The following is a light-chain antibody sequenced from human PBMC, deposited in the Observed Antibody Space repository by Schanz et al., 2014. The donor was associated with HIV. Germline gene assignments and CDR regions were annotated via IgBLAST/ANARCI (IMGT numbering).Light chain of an antibody. CDR2: ATY. J-gene: IGLJ3*02. Sequence: QSVLTQPPSVSAAPGQWVTVSCSGSSSNIKFNAVNWYQHLPGKGPKLLIYATYNRPSGVPDRFSGSGSDTSASLAISGLQSEDEADYYCAGWDDSLSVWVFGGGTKLTVL. CDR3: AGWDDSLSVWV. CDR1: SSNIKFNA. V-gene: IGLV1-44*01.